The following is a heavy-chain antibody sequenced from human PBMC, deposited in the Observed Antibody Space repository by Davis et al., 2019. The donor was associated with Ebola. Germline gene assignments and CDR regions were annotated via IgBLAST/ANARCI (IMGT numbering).Heavy chain of an antibody. CDR2: FGTSGDT. CDR1: GFIFSTYV. D-gene: IGHD2/OR15-2a*01. J-gene: IGHJ3*01. V-gene: IGHV3-23*01. Sequence: PGGSLRLSCSASGFIFSTYVMSWVRQAPGKGLEWVSTFGTSGDTYYADSVKGRFTISRDNSKNTLYLQMNGLRVDDTAIYYCAKDNRNIWSEVWGQGTMVTVSS. CDR3: AKDNRNIWSEV.